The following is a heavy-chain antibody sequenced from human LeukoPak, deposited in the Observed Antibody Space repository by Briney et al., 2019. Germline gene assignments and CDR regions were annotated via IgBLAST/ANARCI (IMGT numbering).Heavy chain of an antibody. CDR3: ARVRYYFDSSGYVDY. CDR2: ISGSGGST. Sequence: GGSLRLSCAASGFTFSSYGMSWVRQAPGKGLEWVSAISGSGGSTYYADSVKGRFTISRDNAKSSLYLQMNSLRAEDTALYYCARVRYYFDSSGYVDYWGQGTLVTVSS. J-gene: IGHJ4*02. CDR1: GFTFSSYG. D-gene: IGHD3-22*01. V-gene: IGHV3-23*01.